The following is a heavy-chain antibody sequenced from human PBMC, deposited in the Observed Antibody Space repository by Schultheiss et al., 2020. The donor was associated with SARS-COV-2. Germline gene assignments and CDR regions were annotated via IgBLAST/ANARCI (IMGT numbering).Heavy chain of an antibody. CDR2: IIPIFGTA. J-gene: IGHJ4*02. D-gene: IGHD6-13*01. CDR1: GGTFSSYA. Sequence: SVKVSCKASGGTFSSYAISWVRQAPGQGLEWMGGIIPIFGTANYAQKFQGRVTITADESTSTAYMELRSLRSDDTAVYYCARVDSSSWCFDYWGQGTLVTVSS. V-gene: IGHV1-69*13. CDR3: ARVDSSSWCFDY.